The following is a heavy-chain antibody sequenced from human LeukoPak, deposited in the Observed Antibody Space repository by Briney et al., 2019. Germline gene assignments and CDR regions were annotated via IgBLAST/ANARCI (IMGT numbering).Heavy chain of an antibody. V-gene: IGHV4-31*03. Sequence: SQTLSLTCTVSGGSISSGGYYWSWIRQHPGKGLEWIGYIYYSGSTYYNPSLKSRVTISVDTSKNQFSLKLSSVTAADTAVYYCARGELPLKEFDYWGQGTLVTVSS. CDR1: GGSISSGGYY. CDR3: ARGELPLKEFDY. D-gene: IGHD1-26*01. J-gene: IGHJ4*02. CDR2: IYYSGST.